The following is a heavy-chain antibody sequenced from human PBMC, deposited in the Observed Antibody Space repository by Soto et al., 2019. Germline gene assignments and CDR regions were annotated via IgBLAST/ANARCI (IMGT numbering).Heavy chain of an antibody. J-gene: IGHJ6*02. CDR2: INPSSGNT. V-gene: IGHV1-8*01. D-gene: IGHD1-1*01. CDR3: AREGILFSGAIVFYGMDV. Sequence: QVQLVQSGAEVKKPGASVKVSCKASGYSFTRHDINWVRQAPGQGLEWMGWINPSSGNTGYAQRFLGRLTMTTDTSTSTAYMELSGLKSEDTPIYYRAREGILFSGAIVFYGMDVWGQGTTVTAPS. CDR1: GYSFTRHD.